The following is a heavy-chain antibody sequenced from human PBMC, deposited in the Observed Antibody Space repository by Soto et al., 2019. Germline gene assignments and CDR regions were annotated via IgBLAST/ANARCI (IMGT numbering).Heavy chain of an antibody. CDR2: IYWNDDK. Sequence: SGPTLVKPTQTLTLTCTFSGFSLSTSGAGVGWIRQPPGKALEWLALIYWNDDKRYSPSLRSRLTITKDTSKEKVVLTMTNLDPVDTATYYCAHTLRHGYDFYAFDYFDYWGQGTLVTVSS. CDR1: GFSLSTSGAG. J-gene: IGHJ4*02. D-gene: IGHD5-12*01. CDR3: AHTLRHGYDFYAFDYFDY. V-gene: IGHV2-5*01.